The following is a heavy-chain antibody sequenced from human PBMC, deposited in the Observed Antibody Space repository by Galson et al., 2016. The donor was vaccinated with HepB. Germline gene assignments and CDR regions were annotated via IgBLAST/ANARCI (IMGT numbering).Heavy chain of an antibody. J-gene: IGHJ5*02. Sequence: ETLSLTCTVSGASISSNSCTWIRQPAGKGLECLGRIYTSGNTNYYPSLKSRVSMSLDTSKNQFSLSLTSVTAADTAIYYCARCLRSGKTIWFDPWGPGIQVIVSS. CDR2: IYTSGNT. CDR3: ARCLRSGKTIWFDP. V-gene: IGHV4-4*07. CDR1: GASISSNS. D-gene: IGHD1/OR15-1a*01.